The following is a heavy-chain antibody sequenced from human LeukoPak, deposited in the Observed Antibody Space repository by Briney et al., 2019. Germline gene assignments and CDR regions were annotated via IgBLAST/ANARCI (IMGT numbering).Heavy chain of an antibody. V-gene: IGHV4-39*01. J-gene: IGHJ4*02. CDR1: GGSFSGYY. Sequence: SETLSLTCAVYGGSFSGYYWGWIRQPPGKGLEWIGSIYYSGSTYYNPSLKSRVTISVDTSKNQFSLKLSSVTAADTAVYYCAIRFYCSSTSCQGVFDYWGQGTLVTVSS. CDR2: IYYSGST. CDR3: AIRFYCSSTSCQGVFDY. D-gene: IGHD2-2*01.